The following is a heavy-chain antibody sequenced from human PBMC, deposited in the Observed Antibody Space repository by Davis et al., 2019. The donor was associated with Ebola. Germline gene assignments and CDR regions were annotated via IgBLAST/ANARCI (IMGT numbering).Heavy chain of an antibody. V-gene: IGHV1-8*01. Sequence: ASVKVSRKASGYTFTNYDINWVRQATGQGLEWMGWMKPNSENTGYAQQFQGRVTFTKNTSISTAYMGLSSLSSDDTAVYYCARGRDNRNYADMDVWGKGTTVTVSS. J-gene: IGHJ6*03. CDR1: GYTFTNYD. CDR3: ARGRDNRNYADMDV. D-gene: IGHD1-7*01. CDR2: MKPNSENT.